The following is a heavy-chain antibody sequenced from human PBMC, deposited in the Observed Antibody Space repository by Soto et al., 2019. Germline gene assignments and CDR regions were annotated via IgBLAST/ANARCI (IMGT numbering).Heavy chain of an antibody. CDR3: AKDQKFYGSTHPGPFDY. CDR2: ISGSGGST. Sequence: GGSLRLSCAASGFTFSSYAMSWVRQAPGKGLEWVSAISGSGGSTYYADSVKGRFTISRDNSKNTLYLQMNSLRAEDTAVYYCAKDQKFYGSTHPGPFDYWGQGTLVTVSS. J-gene: IGHJ4*02. D-gene: IGHD6-13*01. V-gene: IGHV3-23*01. CDR1: GFTFSSYA.